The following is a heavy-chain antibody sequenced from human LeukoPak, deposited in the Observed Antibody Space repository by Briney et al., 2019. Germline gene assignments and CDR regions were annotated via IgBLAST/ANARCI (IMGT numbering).Heavy chain of an antibody. V-gene: IGHV3-30*18. J-gene: IGHJ6*03. CDR1: GFTFSSYG. CDR2: ISYDGSNK. CDR3: AKAAHHYYYYYYMDV. Sequence: TGGSLRLSCAASGFTFSSYGMHWVRQAPGKGLEWVAVISYDGSNKYYADSVKGRFTISRDNSKNTLYLQMNSLRAEDTAVYYCAKAAHHYYYYYYMDVWGKGTTVTVSS.